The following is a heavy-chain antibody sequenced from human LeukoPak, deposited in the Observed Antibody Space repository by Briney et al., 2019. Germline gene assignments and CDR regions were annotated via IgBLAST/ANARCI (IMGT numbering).Heavy chain of an antibody. J-gene: IGHJ5*02. Sequence: SETLSLTCTVSGGSISSYYWSWIRQPAGKGLEWIGRIYTSGSTNYNPSLKSRVTMSVDTSKNQFSLKLSSVTAADTAVYYCARQKQMLEGHNWFDPWGQGTLVTVSS. D-gene: IGHD1/OR15-1a*01. CDR3: ARQKQMLEGHNWFDP. CDR1: GGSISSYY. CDR2: IYTSGST. V-gene: IGHV4-4*07.